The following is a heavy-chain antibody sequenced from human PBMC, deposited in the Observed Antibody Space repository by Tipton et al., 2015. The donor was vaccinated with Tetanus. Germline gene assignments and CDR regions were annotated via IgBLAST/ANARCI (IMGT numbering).Heavy chain of an antibody. Sequence: TLSLTCSVSGASLRGGDYHWSWIRQPPGKGLEWLAYISNSGRTNSNYSLKSRITMTQDTSRNQFSLKLTSVTAADTAVYYCARADKRMVVGATNWFDPWGQGTLVTVS. CDR3: ARADKRMVVGATNWFDP. D-gene: IGHD1-26*01. CDR2: ISNSGRT. V-gene: IGHV4-61*08. CDR1: GASLRGGDYH. J-gene: IGHJ5*02.